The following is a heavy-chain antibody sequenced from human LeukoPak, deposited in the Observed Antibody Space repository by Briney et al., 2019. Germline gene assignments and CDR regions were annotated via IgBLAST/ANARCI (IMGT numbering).Heavy chain of an antibody. Sequence: SVKGRFTISRDNAKNSLYLQMNSLRAEDPAVYYCAAITSEQYHSMDVWGQGTTVTVSS. CDR3: AAITSEQYHSMDV. V-gene: IGHV3-11*06. J-gene: IGHJ6*02. D-gene: IGHD1-14*01.